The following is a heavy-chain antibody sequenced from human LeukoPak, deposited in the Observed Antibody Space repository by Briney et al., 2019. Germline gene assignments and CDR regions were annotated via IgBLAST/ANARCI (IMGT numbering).Heavy chain of an antibody. CDR2: IIPIFGTA. CDR1: GGTFSSYA. D-gene: IGHD3-22*01. CDR3: ARGSYYYDSSGYRLDY. J-gene: IGHJ4*02. V-gene: IGHV1-69*05. Sequence: ASVKVSCKASGGTFSSYAISWVRQAPGQGLEWMGGIIPIFGTANYAQKFQGRVTITTDESTSTAYMELSSLRSEDTAVYYCARGSYYYDSSGYRLDYWGQGTLVTVSS.